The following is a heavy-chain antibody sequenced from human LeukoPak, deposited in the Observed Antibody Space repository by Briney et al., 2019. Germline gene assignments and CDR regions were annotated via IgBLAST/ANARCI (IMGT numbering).Heavy chain of an antibody. J-gene: IGHJ6*02. CDR3: ARQPGINYDILTGYSFYYGMDV. Sequence: PGGSLRLSCAASGFTFSNYGMHWVRQAPGKGLEWVAVIWYDGSIKYYADSVKGRFSISRDNSKNTLYLQMNSLRAEDTAVYYCARQPGINYDILTGYSFYYGMDVWGQGTTVTVSS. CDR1: GFTFSNYG. CDR2: IWYDGSIK. V-gene: IGHV3-33*01. D-gene: IGHD3-9*01.